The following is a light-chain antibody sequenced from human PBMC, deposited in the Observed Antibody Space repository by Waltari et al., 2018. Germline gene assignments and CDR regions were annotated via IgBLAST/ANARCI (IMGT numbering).Light chain of an antibody. CDR3: QQYYSAPNT. CDR1: QSVFPTNNKNY. Sequence: DIVMTQSPDSLAVSLGERATINCKSSQSVFPTNNKNYLAWYQQKPGHPPKLLIYWASTRESGVPDRFSGSGSGTDFTLAISSLQAEDVAVYYCQQYYSAPNTFGQGTNVEIK. V-gene: IGKV4-1*01. J-gene: IGKJ2*01. CDR2: WAS.